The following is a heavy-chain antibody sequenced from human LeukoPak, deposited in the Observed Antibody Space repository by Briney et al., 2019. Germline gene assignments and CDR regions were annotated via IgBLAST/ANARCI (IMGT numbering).Heavy chain of an antibody. J-gene: IGHJ5*02. CDR2: ISSSGSTT. CDR1: GFTFGRYE. CDR3: ARAGPATVP. V-gene: IGHV3-48*03. Sequence: GVSLRLSCIASGFTFGRYEMNWVRQAPGKGLEWGSYISSSGSTTYYADSVNGRFTISRDNAKNSQHLQINSQKADDMAVYYWARAGPATVPWGQGTLVTVSS. D-gene: IGHD2-2*01.